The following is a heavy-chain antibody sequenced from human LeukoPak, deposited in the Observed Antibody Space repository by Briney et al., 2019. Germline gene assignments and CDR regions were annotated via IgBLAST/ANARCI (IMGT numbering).Heavy chain of an antibody. J-gene: IGHJ5*02. CDR3: GRGNKSFDP. CDR2: VNPNSGVT. V-gene: IGHV1-2*02. Sequence: ASVKVSCKASGYTFIGYYIHWVRQAPGQGLEWMGSVNPNSGVTDYAQKFQGRVTMTKDTSINAAYMELNKLTSDDTAVYYCGRGNKSFDPWGQGTLVTVSS. CDR1: GYTFIGYY.